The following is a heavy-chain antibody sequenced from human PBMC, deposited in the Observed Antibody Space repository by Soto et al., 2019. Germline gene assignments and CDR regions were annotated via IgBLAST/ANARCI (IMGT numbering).Heavy chain of an antibody. Sequence: QVQLQESGPGLVKPSQTLSLTCTVSGGSISSGGYYWSWIRQHPGKGLEWIGYIYYSGSTYYNPSLNSRVTISVATSKNQFSLKLSSVTAADMAVYYCARADRDVVTGFDYWGQGTLVTVSS. CDR2: IYYSGST. V-gene: IGHV4-31*03. CDR1: GGSISSGGYY. J-gene: IGHJ4*02. CDR3: ARADRDVVTGFDY. D-gene: IGHD2-21*02.